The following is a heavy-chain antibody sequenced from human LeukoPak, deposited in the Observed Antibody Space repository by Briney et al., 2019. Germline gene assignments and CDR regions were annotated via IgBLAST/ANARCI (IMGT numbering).Heavy chain of an antibody. V-gene: IGHV1-8*01. Sequence: ASVKVSCKASGYTFTSYDVNWVRHATGQGLEWMGWMNPNSGNTGYAQKFQGRVTMTRNTSISTAYMELSSLRSEDTAVYYCARGGSPFLYYDSSGPHFDYWGQGTLVTVSS. CDR3: ARGGSPFLYYDSSGPHFDY. D-gene: IGHD3-22*01. CDR1: GYTFTSYD. J-gene: IGHJ4*02. CDR2: MNPNSGNT.